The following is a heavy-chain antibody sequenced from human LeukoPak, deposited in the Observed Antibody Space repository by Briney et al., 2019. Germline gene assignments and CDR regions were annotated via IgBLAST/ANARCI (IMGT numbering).Heavy chain of an antibody. J-gene: IGHJ4*02. CDR1: GCTFTSYG. CDR2: ISAYNGNT. Sequence: ASVKVSCKASGCTFTSYGISWVRQAPGQGLEWMGWISAYNGNTNYAQKLQGRVTMTTDTSTSTAYMELRSLRSDDTAVYYCARSDDFWSGTGFDYWGQGTLVTVSS. D-gene: IGHD3-3*01. CDR3: ARSDDFWSGTGFDY. V-gene: IGHV1-18*01.